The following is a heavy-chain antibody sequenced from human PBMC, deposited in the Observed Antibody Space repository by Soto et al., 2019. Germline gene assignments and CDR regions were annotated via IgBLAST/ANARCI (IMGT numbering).Heavy chain of an antibody. Sequence: QVQLVKSGAEVKKSGSSVKVSCKASGGTFSSSASRWVRQAPGQGLAWMGGIIPIFGTANYAQKLQGRVTITADESTSLAYMELSSLRSEDTAVYYCAGEDNCSGGSCHDYWGQGTLVTVSS. CDR2: IIPIFGTA. CDR3: AGEDNCSGGSCHDY. D-gene: IGHD2-15*01. CDR1: GGTFSSSA. V-gene: IGHV1-69*01. J-gene: IGHJ4*02.